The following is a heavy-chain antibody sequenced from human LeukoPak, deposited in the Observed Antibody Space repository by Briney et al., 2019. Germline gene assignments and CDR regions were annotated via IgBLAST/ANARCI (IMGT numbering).Heavy chain of an antibody. Sequence: GGSLRLSCAASGFRFSSYGMHWVRQAPGKGLEWVAVISYDGSNKYYADSVKGRFTISRGNSKNTLYLQMNSLRAEDTAVYYCAIAAAGANYYFDYWGQGTLVTVSS. CDR2: ISYDGSNK. V-gene: IGHV3-30*03. CDR3: AIAAAGANYYFDY. D-gene: IGHD6-13*01. CDR1: GFRFSSYG. J-gene: IGHJ4*02.